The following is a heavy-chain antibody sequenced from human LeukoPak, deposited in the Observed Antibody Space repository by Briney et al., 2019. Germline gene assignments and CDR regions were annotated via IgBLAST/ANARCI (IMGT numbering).Heavy chain of an antibody. D-gene: IGHD3-9*01. Sequence: SETLSLTCTVSGGSISSGSYYWSWIRQPAGKGLEWIGRIYTSGSTNYNPSLKSRVTISVNRTKNQFSLKLSSVTAADTAVYYCATSGGYYDILTGYYTSYFDYWGQGTLVTVSS. CDR3: ATSGGYYDILTGYYTSYFDY. CDR2: IYTSGST. V-gene: IGHV4-61*02. J-gene: IGHJ4*02. CDR1: GGSISSGSYY.